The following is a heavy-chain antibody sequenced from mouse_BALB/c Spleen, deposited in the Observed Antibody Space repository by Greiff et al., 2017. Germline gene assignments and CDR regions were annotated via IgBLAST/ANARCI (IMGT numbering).Heavy chain of an antibody. V-gene: IGHV1-9*01. D-gene: IGHD4-1*01. CDR3: ARRGLGYAMDY. J-gene: IGHJ4*01. Sequence: QVQLKESGAELMKPGASVKISCKATGYTFSSYWIEWVKQRPGHGLEWIGEILPGSGSTNYNEKFKGKATFTADTSSNTAYMQRSSLTSEDSAVYYCARRGLGYAMDYWGQGTSVTVSS. CDR1: GYTFSSYW. CDR2: ILPGSGST.